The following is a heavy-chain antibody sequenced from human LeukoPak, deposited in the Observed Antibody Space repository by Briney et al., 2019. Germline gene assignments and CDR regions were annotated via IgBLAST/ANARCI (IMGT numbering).Heavy chain of an antibody. J-gene: IGHJ3*02. CDR2: INPSCGST. CDR1: GYTFTSYY. V-gene: IGHV1-46*01. CDR3: ARDQGRYCSGGSCYLLDAFDI. Sequence: ASVKVSCKASGYTFTSYYMHWVRQAPGQALEWMGIINPSCGSTSYAQKFQGRVTMTRDTSTSTVYMELSSLRSEDTAVYYCARDQGRYCSGGSCYLLDAFDIWGQGTMVTVSS. D-gene: IGHD2-15*01.